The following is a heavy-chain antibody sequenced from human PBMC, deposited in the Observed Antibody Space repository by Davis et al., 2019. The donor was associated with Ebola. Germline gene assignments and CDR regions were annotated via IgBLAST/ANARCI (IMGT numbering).Heavy chain of an antibody. CDR3: AKAWWPDY. CDR1: GFTFSSYG. J-gene: IGHJ4*02. D-gene: IGHD2-15*01. V-gene: IGHV3-30*18. CDR2: ISYDGSNK. Sequence: GESLKISCAASGFTFSSYGMHWVRQAPGKGLEWVAVISYDGSNKYYADSVKGRFTISRDNSKNTLYLQMNSLRAEDTAVYYCAKAWWPDYWGQGTLVTVSS.